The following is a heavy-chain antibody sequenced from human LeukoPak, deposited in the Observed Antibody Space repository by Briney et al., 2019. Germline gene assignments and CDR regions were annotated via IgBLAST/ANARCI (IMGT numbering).Heavy chain of an antibody. V-gene: IGHV5-51*01. CDR2: IFPDDSDT. J-gene: IGHJ6*03. CDR3: ARGRSYMDV. Sequence: GESLKIFRKASGYSFTNSWIGWVRQMPGKGLEWMGIIFPDDSDTTYSPSFQGQVTISADKSISTAYLEWSSLRASDTAMYYCARGRSYMDVWGKGTTVTVSS. CDR1: GYSFTNSW. D-gene: IGHD1-26*01.